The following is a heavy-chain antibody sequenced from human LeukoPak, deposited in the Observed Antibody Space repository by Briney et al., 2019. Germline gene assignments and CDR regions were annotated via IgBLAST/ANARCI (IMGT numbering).Heavy chain of an antibody. Sequence: ASVKVSCKASGYTFTGYYMHWVRQAPGQGLEWMGRINPNSGGTNYAQKFQGRVTMTRDTSISTAYMELSRRRSDDTAVYYCARVSGSSWGGDFDYWGQGTLVTVSS. CDR2: INPNSGGT. CDR3: ARVSGSSWGGDFDY. D-gene: IGHD6-13*01. V-gene: IGHV1-2*06. J-gene: IGHJ4*02. CDR1: GYTFTGYY.